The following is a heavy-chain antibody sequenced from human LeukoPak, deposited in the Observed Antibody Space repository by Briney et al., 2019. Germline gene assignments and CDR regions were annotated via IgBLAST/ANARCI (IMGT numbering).Heavy chain of an antibody. CDR1: GFTFSSYG. J-gene: IGHJ4*02. V-gene: IGHV3-30*18. CDR3: AKDVSMIVVVIDY. Sequence: GGSLRLSCAASGFTFSSYGMHWVRQAPGKGLEWVAVISYDGSNKYYADSVKGRFTISRDNSKNTLYLQMNSLRAEDTAVYYCAKDVSMIVVVIDYWGQGTLVTVSS. CDR2: ISYDGSNK. D-gene: IGHD3-22*01.